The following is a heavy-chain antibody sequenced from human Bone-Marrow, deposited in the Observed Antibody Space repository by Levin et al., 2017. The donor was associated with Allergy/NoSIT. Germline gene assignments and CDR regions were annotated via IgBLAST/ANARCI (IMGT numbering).Heavy chain of an antibody. Sequence: GSLRLSCAASGFTFSSYGMHRVRQAPGKGLEWVAIIWYDGTDKYYADSVKGRFTISRDNSKNTLYLEINSLRAEDTAVYYCARESPATGDWYLGLWGRGTLVTVSS. V-gene: IGHV3-33*01. J-gene: IGHJ2*01. CDR2: IWYDGTDK. CDR3: ARESPATGDWYLGL. D-gene: IGHD1-26*01. CDR1: GFTFSSYG.